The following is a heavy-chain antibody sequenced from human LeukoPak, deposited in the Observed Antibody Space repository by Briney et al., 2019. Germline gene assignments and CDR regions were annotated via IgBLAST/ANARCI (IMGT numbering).Heavy chain of an antibody. CDR2: ISYDGSNK. D-gene: IGHD6-19*01. Sequence: GGSLRLSCAASGFTFSSYAMHWVRQAPGKGLEWVAVISYDGSNKYYADSVKGRFTISRDNSKNTLCLQMNSLRAEDTAVYYCARAVAVAGTSDYYYGMDVWGKGTTVTVSS. J-gene: IGHJ6*04. V-gene: IGHV3-30*04. CDR1: GFTFSSYA. CDR3: ARAVAVAGTSDYYYGMDV.